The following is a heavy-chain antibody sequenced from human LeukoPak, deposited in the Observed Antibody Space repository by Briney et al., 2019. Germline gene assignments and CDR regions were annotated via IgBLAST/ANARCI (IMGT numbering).Heavy chain of an antibody. J-gene: IGHJ3*02. CDR1: GGSFSGYY. CDR3: ARGVYYAAFDI. D-gene: IGHD3-3*01. V-gene: IGHV4-34*01. Sequence: PSETLSLTCAVYGGSFSGYYWIWIRQPPGKGLEWIGEINHRGSTNYNPSLKSRVTISEDTSKNQFSLKLSSVTAADTAVYYCARGVYYAAFDIWGQGTIVTVSS. CDR2: INHRGST.